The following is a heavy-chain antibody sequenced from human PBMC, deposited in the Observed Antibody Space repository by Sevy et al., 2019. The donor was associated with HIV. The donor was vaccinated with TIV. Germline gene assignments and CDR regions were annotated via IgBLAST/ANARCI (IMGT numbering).Heavy chain of an antibody. CDR2: INSDGSSI. CDR3: ARETSSWPYNWFDP. V-gene: IGHV3-74*01. Sequence: GGSLRLSCAASGFTFSSYWMHWVRQAPGKGLVWVSRINSDGSSISYADSVKGRFTISRDNAKNTLYLQLNSLRAEDAALYYCARETSSWPYNWFDPWGQGTLVTVSS. CDR1: GFTFSSYW. D-gene: IGHD6-13*01. J-gene: IGHJ5*02.